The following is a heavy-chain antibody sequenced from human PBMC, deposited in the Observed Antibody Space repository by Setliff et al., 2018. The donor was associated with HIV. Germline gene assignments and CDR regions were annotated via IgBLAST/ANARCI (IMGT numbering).Heavy chain of an antibody. V-gene: IGHV4-34*01. CDR2: INPSGIT. Sequence: SETLSLTCAVYGGSFSGYYWSWIRQPPGKGLEWIGDINPSGITHYNPSLKSRVTMSADTSKNQFSLKLSSTTAADTAVYYCARDPPGYGDSKDYWGQGKLVTVSS. CDR1: GGSFSGYY. D-gene: IGHD4-17*01. CDR3: ARDPPGYGDSKDY. J-gene: IGHJ4*02.